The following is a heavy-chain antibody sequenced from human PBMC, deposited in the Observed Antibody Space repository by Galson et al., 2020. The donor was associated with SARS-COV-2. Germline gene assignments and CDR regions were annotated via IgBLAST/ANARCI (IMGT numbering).Heavy chain of an antibody. CDR1: GFTFSSYA. Sequence: SLRLSCAASGFTFSSYAMHWVRQAPGKGLEWVAVISYDGSNKYYADSVKGRFTISRDNSKNTLYLQMNSLRAEDTAVYYCAREAYCGGDCYSVFDYWGQGTLVTVSS. CDR3: AREAYCGGDCYSVFDY. CDR2: ISYDGSNK. D-gene: IGHD2-21*02. J-gene: IGHJ4*02. V-gene: IGHV3-30*04.